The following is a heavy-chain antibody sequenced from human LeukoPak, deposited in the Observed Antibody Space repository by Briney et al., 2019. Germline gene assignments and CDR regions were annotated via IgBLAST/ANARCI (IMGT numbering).Heavy chain of an antibody. J-gene: IGHJ4*02. CDR3: ARDRACSNGICSYFDY. Sequence: SETLSLTCTVSGGSIDSSTYYWGWIRQPPGKGLEWVGSIYSSGSTYYNPSLKSRVTVSVDTSKNQFSLKLTSVTAADTAVYYCARDRACSNGICSYFDYWGQGTVVAVSS. V-gene: IGHV4-39*01. D-gene: IGHD2-8*01. CDR1: GGSIDSSTYY. CDR2: IYSSGST.